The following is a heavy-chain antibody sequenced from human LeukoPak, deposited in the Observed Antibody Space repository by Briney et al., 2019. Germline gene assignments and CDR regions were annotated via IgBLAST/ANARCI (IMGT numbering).Heavy chain of an antibody. V-gene: IGHV3-64*01. CDR3: ARRAPGYSSGWLDY. J-gene: IGHJ4*02. D-gene: IGHD6-19*01. CDR1: GFTFSSYA. CDR2: ISSNGGST. Sequence: GGSLRLSCAASGFTFSSYAMHWVRQAPGKGLEYVSAISSNGGSTFYANSVKDRFTVSRDNSKNTLSLQMGSLRAEDMAVYYCARRAPGYSSGWLDYWGQGTLVTIAS.